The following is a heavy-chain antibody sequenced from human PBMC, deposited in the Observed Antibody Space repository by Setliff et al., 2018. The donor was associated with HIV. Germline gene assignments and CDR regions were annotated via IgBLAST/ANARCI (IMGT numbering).Heavy chain of an antibody. V-gene: IGHV4-61*09. Sequence: SETLSLTCTVSGGSISSGSYYWSWIRQPAGKGLEWIGHIYTSGSTNYNPSLKSRVTISVDTSKSQFSLKLTSVTAADTAVYYCARQMTIPGVAVTPVDYWGQGALVTVSS. J-gene: IGHJ4*02. CDR2: IYTSGST. CDR1: GGSISSGSYY. D-gene: IGHD3-3*01. CDR3: ARQMTIPGVAVTPVDY.